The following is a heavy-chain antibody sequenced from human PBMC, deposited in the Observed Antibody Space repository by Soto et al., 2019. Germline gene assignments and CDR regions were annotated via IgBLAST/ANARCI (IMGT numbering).Heavy chain of an antibody. J-gene: IGHJ3*01. Sequence: EVQLLESGGGLVQPGGSLTLSCAASGFTFNNYAMSWVRQAPGKGLEWVSGISASGSRTFYADSVKGRFTVSRDFSKNTLSLQMDSLRAEDTAVYFCGKDPNGDYVGGFEFWGPGTMVTVSS. CDR1: GFTFNNYA. CDR3: GKDPNGDYVGGFEF. V-gene: IGHV3-23*01. CDR2: ISASGSRT. D-gene: IGHD4-17*01.